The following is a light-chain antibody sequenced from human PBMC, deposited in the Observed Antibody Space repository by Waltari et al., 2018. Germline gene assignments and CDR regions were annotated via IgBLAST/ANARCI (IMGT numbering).Light chain of an antibody. J-gene: IGLJ3*02. Sequence: QSVLTQAPSVSAAPGQTVTISCSGSTPNIGNHYVSWYQQFPGTAPKIVIYEDNRRPSGIPDRFSGSKSGASATLGITGLQTGDEADYYCGSWDSSLGIGVLGGGTRLTVL. V-gene: IGLV1-51*01. CDR1: TPNIGNHY. CDR3: GSWDSSLGIGV. CDR2: EDN.